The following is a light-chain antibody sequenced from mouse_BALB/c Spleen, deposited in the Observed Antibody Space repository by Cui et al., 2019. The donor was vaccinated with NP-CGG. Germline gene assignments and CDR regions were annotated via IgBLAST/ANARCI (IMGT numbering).Light chain of an antibody. CDR3: ALWYSNHWV. Sequence: QSVVPLECALTTSPGETVTLTCRSSTGDVITSNYANWVQEKPDHLFTGLIGGTNNRAPGVPARFSGSLIGDKAALTITGAQTEDEAIYFCALWYSNHWVFGGGTKLTVL. V-gene: IGLV1*01. J-gene: IGLJ1*01. CDR2: GTN. CDR1: TGDVITSNY.